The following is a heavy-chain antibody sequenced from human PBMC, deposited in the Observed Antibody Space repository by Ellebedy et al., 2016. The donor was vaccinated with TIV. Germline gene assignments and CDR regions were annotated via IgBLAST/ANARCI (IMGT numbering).Heavy chain of an antibody. CDR1: GGSFSGYY. CDR2: INHSGST. CDR3: ARDEGAKPTTSSYYYYGMDV. J-gene: IGHJ6*02. V-gene: IGHV4-34*01. Sequence: SETLSLTCAVYGGSFSGYYWSWIRQPPGKGLEWIGEINHSGSTNYNPSLKSRVTVSVDTSKNQFSLKLSSVTAADTAVYYCARDEGAKPTTSSYYYYGMDVWGQGTTVTVSS. D-gene: IGHD1-26*01.